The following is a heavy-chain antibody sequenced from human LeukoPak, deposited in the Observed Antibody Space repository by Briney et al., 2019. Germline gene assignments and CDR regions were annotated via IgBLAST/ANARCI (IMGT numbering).Heavy chain of an antibody. J-gene: IGHJ4*02. D-gene: IGHD6-13*01. CDR2: ISSEGKTT. V-gene: IGHV3-64D*06. CDR3: VKDRWVDH. CDR1: GFIFSPYA. Sequence: GGSLRLSCSASGFIFSPYAMHWVRQAPGKGLEYVSSISSEGKTTYYADSVKGRFTIYRDNSKNTLYLQMSSLRPEDTAVYYCVKDRWVDHWGQGTLVTVSS.